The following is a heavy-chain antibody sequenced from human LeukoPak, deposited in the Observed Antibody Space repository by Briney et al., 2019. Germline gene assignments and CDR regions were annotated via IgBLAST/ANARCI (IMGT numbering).Heavy chain of an antibody. D-gene: IGHD2-2*01. Sequence: GGSLRLSCAASGFTFSSFGMHWVRQTPGKGLEWVAFIQSDGSNKYYADSVKGRFTISRDNSKNTLCLQMNSLRTEDTAVYYCDCSSTSCYAAGDYWGQGTLVTVSS. V-gene: IGHV3-30*02. CDR1: GFTFSSFG. CDR2: IQSDGSNK. J-gene: IGHJ4*02. CDR3: DCSSTSCYAAGDY.